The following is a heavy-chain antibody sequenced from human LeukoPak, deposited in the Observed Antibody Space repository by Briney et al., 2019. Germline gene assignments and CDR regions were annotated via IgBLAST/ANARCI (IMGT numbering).Heavy chain of an antibody. J-gene: IGHJ2*01. Sequence: SETLSLTCTVSGGSITRYYWSWIRQPPGKGLEWIGYIYYTGITNYNPSLKSRVTTSVDTPKNQFSLKLSSVTAADTAVYYCAITVVIGFGLRFDLWGRGTLVTVSS. CDR2: IYYTGIT. CDR3: AITVVIGFGLRFDL. D-gene: IGHD4-23*01. V-gene: IGHV4-59*01. CDR1: GGSITRYY.